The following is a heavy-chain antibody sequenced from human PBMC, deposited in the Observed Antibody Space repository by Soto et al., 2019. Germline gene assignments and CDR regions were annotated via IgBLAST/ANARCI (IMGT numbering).Heavy chain of an antibody. D-gene: IGHD3-3*01. J-gene: IGHJ6*03. CDR1: RYTFTSYD. CDR2: MNPNSGNT. Sequence: GASVKVSCKACRYTFTSYDINWARQATGQGLEWMGWMNPNSGNTGYAQKFQGRVTMTRNTSISTAYMELSSLRSEDTAVYYCARVPRITIFGVSYMDVWGKGTTVTVSS. V-gene: IGHV1-8*01. CDR3: ARVPRITIFGVSYMDV.